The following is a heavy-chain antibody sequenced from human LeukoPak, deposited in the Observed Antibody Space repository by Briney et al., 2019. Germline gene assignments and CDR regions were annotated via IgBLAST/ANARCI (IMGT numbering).Heavy chain of an antibody. CDR2: ISSSGSTI. V-gene: IGHV3-48*03. J-gene: IGHJ4*02. CDR3: ARANYYAPFDY. D-gene: IGHD1-26*01. CDR1: GFTFSSYE. Sequence: GGSLRLSCAASGFTFSSYEMNWVRQAPGKGLEWVSYISSSGSTIYYADSVKGRFTISRDNAKNSLYLQMNSLRAEDTAVYYCARANYYAPFDYWGQGTLVTVSS.